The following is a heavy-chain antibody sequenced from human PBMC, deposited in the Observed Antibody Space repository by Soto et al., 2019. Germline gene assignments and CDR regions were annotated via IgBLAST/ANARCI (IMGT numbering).Heavy chain of an antibody. J-gene: IGHJ6*02. D-gene: IGHD3-10*01. CDR3: AKDPHYYGSGVDFYGMDV. CDR2: ISGSGGST. V-gene: IGHV3-23*01. Sequence: GGSLRLSCAASGFTFSSYAMSWVRQAPGKGLEWVSAISGSGGSTYYADSVKGRFTISRDNSKNTLYLQMNSLRAEDTAVYYCAKDPHYYGSGVDFYGMDVWGQGTTVTVSS. CDR1: GFTFSSYA.